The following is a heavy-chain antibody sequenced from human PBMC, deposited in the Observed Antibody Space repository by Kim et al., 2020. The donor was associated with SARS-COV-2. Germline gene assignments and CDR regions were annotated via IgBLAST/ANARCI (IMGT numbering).Heavy chain of an antibody. V-gene: IGHV3-21*01. CDR2: ISSSSSYI. J-gene: IGHJ6*02. Sequence: GGSLRLSCAASGFTFSSYSMNWVRQAPGKGLEWVSSISSSSSYIYYADSVKGRFTISRDNAKNSLYLQMNSLRAEDTAVYYCAREGKVPAAMPPFRYYYYGMDVWGQGTTVTVSS. CDR3: AREGKVPAAMPPFRYYYYGMDV. D-gene: IGHD2-2*01. CDR1: GFTFSSYS.